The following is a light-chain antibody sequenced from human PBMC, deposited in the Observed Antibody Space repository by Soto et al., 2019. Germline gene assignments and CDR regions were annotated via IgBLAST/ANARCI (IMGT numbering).Light chain of an antibody. CDR1: QSVSSN. CDR3: QQYGSSPTT. Sequence: MVMTQSPVTLSVSPGERATLSWMASQSVSSNLAWYQQKPGQAPRLLIYGAFNRAGGIPDRFIGSGSGTDFTLTISRLEPEDFAVYYCQQYGSSPTTLGQGTKVDIK. V-gene: IGKV3-20*01. CDR2: GAF. J-gene: IGKJ1*01.